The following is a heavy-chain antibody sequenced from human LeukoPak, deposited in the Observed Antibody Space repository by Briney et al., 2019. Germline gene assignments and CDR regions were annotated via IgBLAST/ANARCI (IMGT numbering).Heavy chain of an antibody. D-gene: IGHD6-19*01. Sequence: GGSLRLSCAASGFTFSDYYMSWIRQAPGKGLEWVPYISSSGSTIYYADSVKGRFTISRDNAKNSLYLQMNSLRAEDTAVYYCARDSSSGWQSDSFDYWGQGTLVTVSS. J-gene: IGHJ4*02. CDR3: ARDSSSGWQSDSFDY. CDR1: GFTFSDYY. V-gene: IGHV3-11*01. CDR2: ISSSGSTI.